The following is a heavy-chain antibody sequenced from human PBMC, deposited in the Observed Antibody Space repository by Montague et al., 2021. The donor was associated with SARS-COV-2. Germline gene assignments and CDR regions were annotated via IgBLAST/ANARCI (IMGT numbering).Heavy chain of an antibody. CDR2: IYYSGST. D-gene: IGHD3-22*01. CDR3: ARDATITMIVVVIDAFDI. CDR1: GGSISSGGYY. V-gene: IGHV4-31*03. J-gene: IGHJ3*02. Sequence: TLSLTCTVSGGSISSGGYYWSWIRQHPGKGLEWIGYIYYSGSTYYNPSLKSRVTISVDTSKDQFSLKLSFVTAADTAVYYCARDATITMIVVVIDAFDIWGQGTMVTVSS.